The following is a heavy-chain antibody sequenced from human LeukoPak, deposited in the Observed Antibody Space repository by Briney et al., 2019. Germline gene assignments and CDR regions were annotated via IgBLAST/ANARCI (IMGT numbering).Heavy chain of an antibody. Sequence: SVKVSCKASGYTFTSYAMNWVRQAPGQGLEWMGGIIPIFGTANYAQKFQGRVTITADESTSTAYMELSSLRSEDTAVYYCARELRPYYYDSSGYLAYYYYGMDVWGQGTTVTVSS. CDR2: IIPIFGTA. CDR3: ARELRPYYYDSSGYLAYYYYGMDV. D-gene: IGHD3-22*01. J-gene: IGHJ6*02. CDR1: GYTFTSYA. V-gene: IGHV1-69*13.